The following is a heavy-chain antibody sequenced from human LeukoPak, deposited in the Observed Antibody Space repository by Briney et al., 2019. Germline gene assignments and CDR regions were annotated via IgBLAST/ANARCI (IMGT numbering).Heavy chain of an antibody. V-gene: IGHV4-59*12. D-gene: IGHD4-23*01. CDR2: IYYSGST. J-gene: IGHJ5*02. CDR3: ARDLPRGRYTVANWFDP. CDR1: GGSISSYY. Sequence: SETLSLTCTVSGGSISSYYWSWIRQPPGKGLEWIGYIYYSGSTNYNPSLKSRVTISVDTSKNQFSLKLSSVTAADTAVYYCARDLPRGRYTVANWFDPWGQGTLVTVSS.